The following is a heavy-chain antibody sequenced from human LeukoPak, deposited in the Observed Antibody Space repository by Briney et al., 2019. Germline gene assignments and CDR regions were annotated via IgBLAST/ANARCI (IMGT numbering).Heavy chain of an antibody. J-gene: IGHJ4*02. CDR1: GGSFSCYY. Sequence: SETLSLTCAVYGGSFSCYYWSWIRQPPGKGLEWIGEINHSGSTNYNPSLKSRVTISVDTSKNQFSLKLSSVTAADTAVYYCAREVNWGSLSSLDYSGQGSLVTVSS. D-gene: IGHD7-27*01. CDR2: INHSGST. CDR3: AREVNWGSLSSLDY. V-gene: IGHV4-34*01.